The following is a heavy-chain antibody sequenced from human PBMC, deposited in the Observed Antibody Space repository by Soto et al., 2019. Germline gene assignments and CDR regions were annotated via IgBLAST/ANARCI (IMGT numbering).Heavy chain of an antibody. J-gene: IGHJ6*02. CDR1: GGSISSYY. D-gene: IGHD4-4*01. V-gene: IGHV4-59*01. CDR2: IYYSGST. CDR3: ATVTTCYYYYGMDV. Sequence: SETLSLTCTVSGGSISSYYWSWIRQPPGKGLEWIGYIYYSGSTNYNPSHKSRVTISVDTSKNQFSLKLSSVTAADTAVYYCATVTTCYYYYGMDVWGQGTTVTVSS.